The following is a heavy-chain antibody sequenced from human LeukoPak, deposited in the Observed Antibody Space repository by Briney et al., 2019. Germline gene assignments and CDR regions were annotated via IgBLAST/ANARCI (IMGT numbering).Heavy chain of an antibody. CDR1: GYSFTNYG. V-gene: IGHV1-46*01. Sequence: ASVKVSCKASGYSFTNYGISWVRQAPGQGLEWMGVINPSGGSTSFAQKFQARLTMTRDTSTSTVYMELSGLSSEETAVYYCAREIVVVPSAMGFNPWGQGTLVTVSS. D-gene: IGHD2-2*01. CDR2: INPSGGST. CDR3: AREIVVVPSAMGFNP. J-gene: IGHJ5*02.